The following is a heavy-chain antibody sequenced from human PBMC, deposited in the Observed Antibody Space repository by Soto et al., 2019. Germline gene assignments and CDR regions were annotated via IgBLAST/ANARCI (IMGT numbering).Heavy chain of an antibody. CDR2: IRYDESEQ. V-gene: IGHV3-7*01. CDR3: GRVFGAYNFVDW. D-gene: IGHD3-3*01. J-gene: IGHJ4*02. Sequence: EVLLMESGGGLVQPGGSMRLSCAASGFTFSGYWMSWVRQAPGKGLEWVANIRYDESEQHYVDSVEGRFTISRDNAKNSLFLQMHSLRAEDTAVYFCGRVFGAYNFVDWWGQGTLVTVSS. CDR1: GFTFSGYW.